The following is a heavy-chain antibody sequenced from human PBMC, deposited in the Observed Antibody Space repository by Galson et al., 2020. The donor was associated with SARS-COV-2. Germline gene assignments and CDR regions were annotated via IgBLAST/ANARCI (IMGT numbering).Heavy chain of an antibody. D-gene: IGHD4-17*01. V-gene: IGHV3-7*01. CDR2: IKQEGSEK. CDR1: GFTFSSYW. J-gene: IGHJ4*02. CDR3: AREGGDYSFDY. Sequence: GGSLRLSCAASGFTFSSYWMSWVRQAPGKGLEWVANIKQEGSEKYYVDSVKGRFTISRDNAKNSLYLQMNSLRAEDTAVYYCAREGGDYSFDYWGQGTLVTVSS.